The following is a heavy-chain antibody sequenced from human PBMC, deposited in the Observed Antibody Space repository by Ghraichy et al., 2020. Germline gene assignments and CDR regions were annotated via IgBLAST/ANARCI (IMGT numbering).Heavy chain of an antibody. D-gene: IGHD1-1*01. Sequence: ASVKVSCKASGYTFTGYYIHWVRQVPGRGLEWMGRINPNSGGADYAQNFQGRVTVTRDTSISTAYMELSRLRSDDTAVYYCTKTGDHSDAFDIWGQGTLVTVSS. CDR2: INPNSGGA. J-gene: IGHJ3*02. CDR3: TKTGDHSDAFDI. V-gene: IGHV1-2*06. CDR1: GYTFTGYY.